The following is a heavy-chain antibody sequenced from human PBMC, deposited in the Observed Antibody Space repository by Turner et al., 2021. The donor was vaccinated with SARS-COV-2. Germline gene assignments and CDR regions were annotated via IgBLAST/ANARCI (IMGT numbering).Heavy chain of an antibody. Sequence: QVQLVQSGAEVKKPGASVKDSCKASGYTFTSYAMHWVRQAPGQRLEWMGWINAGNGKTKYSQKFQGRVTITRDTSASTAYMELSSLRSEDTAVYYCARDVGYCSSTSCYTGSHFDYWGQGTLVTVSS. CDR1: GYTFTSYA. J-gene: IGHJ4*02. CDR2: INAGNGKT. D-gene: IGHD2-2*02. V-gene: IGHV1-3*01. CDR3: ARDVGYCSSTSCYTGSHFDY.